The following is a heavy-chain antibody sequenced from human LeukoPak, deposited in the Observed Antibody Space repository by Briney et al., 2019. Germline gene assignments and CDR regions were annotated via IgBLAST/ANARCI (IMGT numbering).Heavy chain of an antibody. CDR1: GYSFTSYW. J-gene: IGHJ4*02. D-gene: IGHD3-9*01. CDR3: ARRADILTGYYDLWYFDY. Sequence: GESLKISCTGSGYSFTSYWIGWVRQMPGKGLEWMGIIYPGDSDTRYSPSFQGQVTISADKSISTAYLQWSSLKASDTAMYYCARRADILTGYYDLWYFDYWGQGTLVTVSS. CDR2: IYPGDSDT. V-gene: IGHV5-51*01.